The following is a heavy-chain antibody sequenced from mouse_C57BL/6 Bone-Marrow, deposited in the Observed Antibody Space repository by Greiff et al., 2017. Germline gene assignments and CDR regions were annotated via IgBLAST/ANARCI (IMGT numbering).Heavy chain of an antibody. CDR2: IRNKANNHAT. Sequence: EVTLLESGGGLVQPGGSMKLSCAASGFTFSDAWMDWVRQSPEKGLEWVAEIRNKANNHATYYAESVKGRFTISRDDSKSRVYLQMNSLRAEDTGIYYCTRPSITTKGYYFDYWGQGTTLTVSS. CDR3: TRPSITTKGYYFDY. CDR1: GFTFSDAW. V-gene: IGHV6-6*01. J-gene: IGHJ2*01. D-gene: IGHD1-1*01.